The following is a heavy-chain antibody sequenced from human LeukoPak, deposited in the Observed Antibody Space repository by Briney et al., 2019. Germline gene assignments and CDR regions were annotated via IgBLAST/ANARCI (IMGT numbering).Heavy chain of an antibody. CDR2: INPNSGGT. J-gene: IGHJ6*03. D-gene: IGHD3-10*01. Sequence: ASVKVSCKASGYTFTGYYMHWVRQAPGQGLEWMGWINPNSGGTNYAQKFQGRVTMTRDTSISTAYMELSRLRSDDTAVYYCARVPVVRGVYYYYYMDVWGKGTTVTVSS. CDR1: GYTFTGYY. CDR3: ARVPVVRGVYYYYYMDV. V-gene: IGHV1-2*02.